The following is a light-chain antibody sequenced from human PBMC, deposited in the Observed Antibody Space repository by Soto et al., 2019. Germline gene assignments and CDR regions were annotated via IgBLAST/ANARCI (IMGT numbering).Light chain of an antibody. CDR2: EGS. CDR1: SSDVGSYNL. CDR3: CSSAGSGTYV. Sequence: QSVLTQPASVSGSPGQSITISCTGTSSDVGSYNLVSWYQQHPGKAPKLMIDEGSKRPSGVSHRFSGSKSGNTASLTISGLQAEDEADYYYCSSAGSGTYVFGTGTKVTVL. V-gene: IGLV2-23*01. J-gene: IGLJ1*01.